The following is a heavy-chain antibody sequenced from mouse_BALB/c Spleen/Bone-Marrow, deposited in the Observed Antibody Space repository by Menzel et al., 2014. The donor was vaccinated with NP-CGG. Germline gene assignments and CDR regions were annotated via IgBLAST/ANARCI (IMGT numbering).Heavy chain of an antibody. CDR3: ARYDYGVYFDY. CDR2: IDPANGNT. CDR1: GFNIKDTY. J-gene: IGHJ2*01. Sequence: VQLQQSGAELVEPGASVKLSCTASGFNIKDTYMHWVKQRPEQGLEWIGRIDPANGNTKYDPKFQGKATITADTSSNTAYLQLSSLTSEDTAVYYCARYDYGVYFDYWGQGTTLTVSS. D-gene: IGHD2-4*01. V-gene: IGHV14-3*02.